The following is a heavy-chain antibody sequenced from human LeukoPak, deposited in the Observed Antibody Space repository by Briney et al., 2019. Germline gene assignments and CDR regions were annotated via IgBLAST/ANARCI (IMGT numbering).Heavy chain of an antibody. CDR3: ARDIVEYAWAVRYCGGGSCYSGDAFDI. Sequence: ASVKVSCKASGYTFTSYGISWVRQAPGQGLEWMGWISAYNGNTNYAQKLQGRVTMTTDTSTSTAYMELRSLRSDDTAVYYCARDIVEYAWAVRYCGGGSCYSGDAFDIWGQGTMVTVSS. CDR2: ISAYNGNT. V-gene: IGHV1-18*01. CDR1: GYTFTSYG. J-gene: IGHJ3*02. D-gene: IGHD2-15*01.